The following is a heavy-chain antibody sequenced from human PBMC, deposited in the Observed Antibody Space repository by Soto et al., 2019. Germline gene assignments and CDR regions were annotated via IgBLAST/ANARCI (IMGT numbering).Heavy chain of an antibody. CDR1: GFTLTDHH. J-gene: IGHJ4*02. Sequence: EVQLVESGGGLVQPGGSLRLSCAASGFTLTDHHMDWVRQPPGKGLEWVGGTTNKANSYTTEYAASVKGRSTISRDDSKNSLYLHMNSLKTEDTAVYYCASLAGAKEGLDYWGQGTLVIVSS. D-gene: IGHD1-26*01. CDR2: TTNKANSYTT. V-gene: IGHV3-72*01. CDR3: ASLAGAKEGLDY.